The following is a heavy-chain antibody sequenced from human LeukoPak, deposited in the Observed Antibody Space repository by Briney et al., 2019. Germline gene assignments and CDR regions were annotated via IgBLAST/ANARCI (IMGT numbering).Heavy chain of an antibody. Sequence: GESLKISCNGSGYGFTSYWIGGVRQMPGQGLEWMGIIYPGDSDTRYSPSFQGQVTISADKSISTAYLQWSSLKASDTAMYYCARHSDFRSGYYTHSGQGTLVTVSS. CDR2: IYPGDSDT. V-gene: IGHV5-51*01. J-gene: IGHJ1*01. D-gene: IGHD3-3*01. CDR1: GYGFTSYW. CDR3: ARHSDFRSGYYTH.